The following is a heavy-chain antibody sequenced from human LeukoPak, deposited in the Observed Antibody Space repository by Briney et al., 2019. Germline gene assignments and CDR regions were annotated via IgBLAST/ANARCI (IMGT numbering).Heavy chain of an antibody. J-gene: IGHJ4*02. V-gene: IGHV1-2*02. CDR1: GYTFTGYY. D-gene: IGHD3-22*01. CDR2: INPNSGGT. Sequence: VASVKVSCKASGYTFTGYYMHWVRQAPGQGLEWMGWINPNSGGTNYAQKFQGRVTMTRDTSISTAYMELSRLRSDDTAVYYCARDRPTYYYDSSGYVDYWGQGTLVTVSS. CDR3: ARDRPTYYYDSSGYVDY.